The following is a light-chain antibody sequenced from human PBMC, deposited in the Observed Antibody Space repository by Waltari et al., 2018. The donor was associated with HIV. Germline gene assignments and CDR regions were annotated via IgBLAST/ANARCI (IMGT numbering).Light chain of an antibody. Sequence: IVLTQSPGTLSLSPGERATLSCRASQSVSSSYLAWYQQKPGQAPGLLIYGTSSRATGIPDRFSGSGSGTDFTLTISRLEPEDFAVYYCQQYGSSPPNTFGPGTKVDIK. CDR2: GTS. J-gene: IGKJ3*01. V-gene: IGKV3-20*01. CDR1: QSVSSSY. CDR3: QQYGSSPPNT.